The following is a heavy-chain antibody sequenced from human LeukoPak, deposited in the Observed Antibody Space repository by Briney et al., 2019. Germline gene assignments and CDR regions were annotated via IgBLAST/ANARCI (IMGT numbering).Heavy chain of an antibody. J-gene: IGHJ5*02. CDR1: GGSFSGYY. D-gene: IGHD6-19*01. CDR3: GRDSLGSGGTYH. Sequence: SETLSLTCAVYGGSFSGYYWSWIRQPPGKGLEWIGEINHSGSTNYNPSLKSRVTISVDTSKNQFSLKLSSVTAADTAVYYCGRDSLGSGGTYHWGQGTLVTVSS. V-gene: IGHV4-34*01. CDR2: INHSGST.